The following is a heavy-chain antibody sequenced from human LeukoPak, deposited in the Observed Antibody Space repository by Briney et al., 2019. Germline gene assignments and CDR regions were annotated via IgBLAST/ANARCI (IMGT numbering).Heavy chain of an antibody. V-gene: IGHV3-33*01. D-gene: IGHD2-2*01. CDR3: AADIVVVPAAP. Sequence: GGSLRLSCAASGFTFSSYGMHWVRQAPGKGLGWVAVIWYDGSNKYYADSVKGRFTISRDNSKNTLYLQMNSLRAEDTAVYYCAADIVVVPAAPWGQGTLVTVSS. CDR2: IWYDGSNK. J-gene: IGHJ5*02. CDR1: GFTFSSYG.